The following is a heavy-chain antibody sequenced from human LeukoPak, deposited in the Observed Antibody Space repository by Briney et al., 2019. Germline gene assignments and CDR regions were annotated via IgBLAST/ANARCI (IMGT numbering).Heavy chain of an antibody. V-gene: IGHV3-48*03. CDR2: ISSSGSTI. CDR1: GFTFSSYE. CDR3: ARDRIYYDSSGYYSPGDY. Sequence: GGSLRLSCAASGFTFSSYEMNWVRQAPGKGLEWVSYISSSGSTIYYADSVKGRFTISRDNSKNTLYLQMNSLRAEDTAVYYCARDRIYYDSSGYYSPGDYWGQGTLVTVSS. J-gene: IGHJ4*02. D-gene: IGHD3-22*01.